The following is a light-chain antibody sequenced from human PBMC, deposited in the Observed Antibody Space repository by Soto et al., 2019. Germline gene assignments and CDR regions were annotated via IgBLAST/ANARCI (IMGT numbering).Light chain of an antibody. Sequence: DIQMTQSPSSLSASIGDRVTIACRASQPIISYLSWYQQKLGKAPKLLIYAASTLQSGVPSRFSGGGSGTDFALTISSLQPEDFATYYCQQSYDVPLTFGQGTRVEVK. CDR3: QQSYDVPLT. CDR2: AAS. J-gene: IGKJ2*01. V-gene: IGKV1-39*01. CDR1: QPIISY.